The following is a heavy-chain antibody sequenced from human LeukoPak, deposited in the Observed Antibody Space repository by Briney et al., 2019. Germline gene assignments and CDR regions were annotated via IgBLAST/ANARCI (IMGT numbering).Heavy chain of an antibody. CDR3: ARSLRVGYCSSTSCNWFDP. Sequence: SETLSLTCTVSGGSISSYYWNWIRQPPGKGLEWIGYIYYSGTTNYNPSLKSRVTISVDTSKNQFSLKLSSVTAADTAVYYCARSLRVGYCSSTSCNWFDPWGQGTLVTVSS. CDR1: GGSISSYY. J-gene: IGHJ5*02. V-gene: IGHV4-59*12. CDR2: IYYSGTT. D-gene: IGHD2-2*03.